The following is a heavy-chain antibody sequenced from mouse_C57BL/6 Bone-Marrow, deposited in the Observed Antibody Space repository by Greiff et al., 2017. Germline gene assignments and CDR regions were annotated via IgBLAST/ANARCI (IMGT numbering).Heavy chain of an antibody. CDR2: IYPRSGNT. D-gene: IGHD1-1*01. Sequence: QVQLKESGAELARPGASVKLSSKASGYTFTSYGISGVKQRTGQGLEWIGEIYPRSGNTYYNEKFTGKATRPADKSSGQTYMGLRSLTSEDSAVYFCARNREGYITTVVADYWGQGTTLTVSS. CDR1: GYTFTSYG. CDR3: ARNREGYITTVVADY. V-gene: IGHV1-81*01. J-gene: IGHJ2*01.